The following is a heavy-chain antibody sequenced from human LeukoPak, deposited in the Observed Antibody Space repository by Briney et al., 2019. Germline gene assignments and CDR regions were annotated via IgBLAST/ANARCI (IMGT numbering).Heavy chain of an antibody. CDR1: GGFISSYY. J-gene: IGHJ4*02. D-gene: IGHD6-13*01. CDR2: IYFSGST. V-gene: IGHV4-59*12. Sequence: SETLSLTRTVSGGFISSYYWRWIRQPPGRGLEGVGYIYFSGSTYYNPSLTSRVTLSVDTSKNQYSLKLSSVTAADTAVYYCARGYLGTLGYSSSWSLDYWGQGTQVTVSS. CDR3: ARGYLGTLGYSSSWSLDY.